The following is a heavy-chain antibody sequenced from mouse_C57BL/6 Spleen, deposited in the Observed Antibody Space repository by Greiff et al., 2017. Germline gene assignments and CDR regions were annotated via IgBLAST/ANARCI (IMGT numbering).Heavy chain of an antibody. J-gene: IGHJ4*01. Sequence: QVQLKESGAELVKPGASVKISCKASGYTFTDYYINWVKPRPGQGLEWIGKLVPGSGSNSYNEKFKGKATLTADKSSSTAYMQLSSLTSDDSAVYFCARDAFYAMDYWGQGTSVTVSS. CDR2: LVPGSGSN. V-gene: IGHV1-77*01. CDR1: GYTFTDYY. CDR3: ARDAFYAMDY.